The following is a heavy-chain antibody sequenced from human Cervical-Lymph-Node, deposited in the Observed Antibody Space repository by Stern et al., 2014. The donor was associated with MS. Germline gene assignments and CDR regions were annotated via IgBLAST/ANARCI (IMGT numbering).Heavy chain of an antibody. J-gene: IGHJ6*02. CDR2: ISWNSGSI. CDR3: AKGPVVDYGMDV. CDR1: GFTFDDYA. D-gene: IGHD2-2*01. V-gene: IGHV3-9*01. Sequence: EVKLVESGGGLVPPGRSLRLSCAASGFTFDDYAMHWVRQAPRKGLEWVHGISWNSGSIGYADSVKGRFTIARAYTNKSLYMQMNSLRAEDTALYYCAKGPVVDYGMDVWGQGTTVTVSS.